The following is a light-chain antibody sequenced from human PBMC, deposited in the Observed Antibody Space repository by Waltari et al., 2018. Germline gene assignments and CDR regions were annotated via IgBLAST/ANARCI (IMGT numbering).Light chain of an antibody. CDR3: QSYDSSLSVSV. CDR2: GNS. Sequence: QSVLTQPPSLSGAPGQTVTISSTGSSSNIGARYDVHWYQHLPGTAPKLLIYGNSNRPSGVPDRFSGSKSGTSASLAITGLQAEDEADYYCQSYDSSLSVSVFGTGTKVTVL. J-gene: IGLJ1*01. V-gene: IGLV1-40*01. CDR1: SSNIGARYD.